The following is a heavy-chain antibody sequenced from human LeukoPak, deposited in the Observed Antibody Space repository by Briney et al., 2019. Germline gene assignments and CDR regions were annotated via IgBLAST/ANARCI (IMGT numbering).Heavy chain of an antibody. CDR3: AREIRSYDFWSGYYTTWFDP. Sequence: TLSLTCTVSGGSISSGDYYWSWIRQPPGKGLEWIGYIYYSGSTYYNPSLKSRVTISVDTSKNQFSLKLSSVTAADTAVYYCAREIRSYDFWSGYYTTWFDPWGQGTLVTVSS. V-gene: IGHV4-30-4*01. CDR1: GGSISSGDYY. J-gene: IGHJ5*02. CDR2: IYYSGST. D-gene: IGHD3-3*01.